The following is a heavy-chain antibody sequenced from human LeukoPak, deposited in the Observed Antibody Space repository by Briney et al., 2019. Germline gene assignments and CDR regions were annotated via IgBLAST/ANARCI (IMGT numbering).Heavy chain of an antibody. J-gene: IGHJ4*02. V-gene: IGHV3-23*01. D-gene: IGHD3-3*01. CDR3: AKALFTVKTIFGVVFDY. CDR1: GFTFSSYA. CDR2: ISGSGGST. Sequence: PGGSLRLSCAASGFTFSSYAMNWVRQAPGKGLEWVSAISGSGGSTYYADSVKGRFTISRDNSKNTLYLQMNSLRAEDTAVYYCAKALFTVKTIFGVVFDYWGQGTLVTVSS.